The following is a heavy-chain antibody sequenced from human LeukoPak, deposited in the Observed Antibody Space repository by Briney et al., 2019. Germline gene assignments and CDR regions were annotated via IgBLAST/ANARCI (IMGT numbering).Heavy chain of an antibody. CDR3: ARGGGSGYSYGPPDFDY. CDR1: GGTFSSYA. J-gene: IGHJ4*02. D-gene: IGHD5-18*01. CDR2: ISAYNGNT. V-gene: IGHV1-18*01. Sequence: APVKVSCKASGGTFSSYAIRWVRQAPGHGLEGRGWISAYNGNTNYAQKLQGRVTMTTDTSTSTAYMELRSLRSDDTAVYYCARGGGSGYSYGPPDFDYWGQGTLVTVSS.